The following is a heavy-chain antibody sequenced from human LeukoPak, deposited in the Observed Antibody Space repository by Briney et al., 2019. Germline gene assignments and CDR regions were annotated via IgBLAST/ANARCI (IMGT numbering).Heavy chain of an antibody. Sequence: SETLSLTCTVSGGSISSSSYCWGWIRQPPGKGLEWIGSIYYSGSTYYNPSLKSRVTISVDTSKNQFSLKLSSVTAADTAVYYCARQDSSSWYRYSYWGQGTLVTVSS. D-gene: IGHD6-13*01. CDR1: GGSISSSSYC. V-gene: IGHV4-39*01. J-gene: IGHJ4*02. CDR2: IYYSGST. CDR3: ARQDSSSWYRYSY.